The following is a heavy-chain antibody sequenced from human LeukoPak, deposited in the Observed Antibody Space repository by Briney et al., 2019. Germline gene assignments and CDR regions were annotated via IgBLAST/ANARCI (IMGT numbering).Heavy chain of an antibody. CDR2: IRYDGSDK. CDR3: AKDGAGYSSGWYAEYFQR. V-gene: IGHV3-30*02. D-gene: IGHD6-19*01. CDR1: GFTFSSYS. J-gene: IGHJ1*01. Sequence: GGSLRLSCAASGFTFSSYSMNWVRQAPGKGLEWVAFIRYDGSDKYYADSVKGRFTISRDNSKNTLYLQMNSLRGEDTAVYYCAKDGAGYSSGWYAEYFQRWGQGSLVTVSS.